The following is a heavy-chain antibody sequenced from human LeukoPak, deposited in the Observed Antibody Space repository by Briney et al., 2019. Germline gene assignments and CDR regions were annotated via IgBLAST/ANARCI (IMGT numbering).Heavy chain of an antibody. V-gene: IGHV1-18*04. CDR3: ARDSDWYFDL. CDR1: GYTFTGYY. D-gene: IGHD3-10*01. Sequence: ASVKVSCKASGYTFTGYYIHWVRQAPGQGLEWMGWISPYNGNTNYAQNFQGRVHMTTDTSTSTAYMDLTSLRSDDTAVYYCARDSDWYFDLWGRGTLVTVSS. CDR2: ISPYNGNT. J-gene: IGHJ2*01.